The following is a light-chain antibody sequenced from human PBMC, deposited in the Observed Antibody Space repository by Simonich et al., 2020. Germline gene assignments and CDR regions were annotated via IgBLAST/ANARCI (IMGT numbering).Light chain of an antibody. CDR3: SSYTSGSTWV. J-gene: IGLJ3*02. V-gene: IGLV2-14*01. Sequence: QSALTQPPSASGSPGQSVTISCTGTSSDVGGYNYVSWYQQHPGKAPKLMIYDVSKRPSGVSNRFSGSKSGNTASLTISGLQAEDDADYYCSSYTSGSTWVFGGGTKLTVL. CDR1: SSDVGGYNY. CDR2: DVS.